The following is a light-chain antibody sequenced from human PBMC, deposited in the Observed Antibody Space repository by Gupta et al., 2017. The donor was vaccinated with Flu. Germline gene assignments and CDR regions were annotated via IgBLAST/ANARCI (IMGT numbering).Light chain of an antibody. CDR1: TSDIGSYNF. Sequence: ALPQPASVPGSPDQPTTTSSPETTSDIGSYNFVSWYQQHPDKAPQILIYQASQRPAGITDRFSGAKSDNTASLTISGHHEDDEDDYYCSSNGDTNTLMFGGGTKLSVL. J-gene: IGLJ3*02. CDR2: QAS. CDR3: SSNGDTNTLM. V-gene: IGLV2-14*01.